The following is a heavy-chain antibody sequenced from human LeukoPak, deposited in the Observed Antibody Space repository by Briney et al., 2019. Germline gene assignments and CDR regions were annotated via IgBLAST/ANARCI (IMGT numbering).Heavy chain of an antibody. Sequence: VASVKVSCKASGGTFSSYATSWVRQAPGQGLEWMGGIIPIFGTANYAQKFQGRVTITADESTSTAYMELSSLRSEDTAVYYCARDRSLDFWSGYWTDYYYYMDVWGKGTTVTVSS. V-gene: IGHV1-69*13. J-gene: IGHJ6*03. CDR1: GGTFSSYA. CDR2: IIPIFGTA. CDR3: ARDRSLDFWSGYWTDYYYYMDV. D-gene: IGHD3-3*01.